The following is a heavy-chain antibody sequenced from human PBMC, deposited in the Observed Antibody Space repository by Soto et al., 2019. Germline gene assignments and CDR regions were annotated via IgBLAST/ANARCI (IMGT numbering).Heavy chain of an antibody. Sequence: GGSLRLSCAASGFTVSSNYMSWVRQAPGKGLEWVSVIYAGGSTHYADSVEGRFTIPRDNSKNTLYLQMNSLRAEDTAVYYCVREKVTMIVGFYYFDYWGQGTLVTVSS. CDR3: VREKVTMIVGFYYFDY. J-gene: IGHJ4*02. V-gene: IGHV3-66*01. D-gene: IGHD3-22*01. CDR1: GFTVSSNY. CDR2: IYAGGST.